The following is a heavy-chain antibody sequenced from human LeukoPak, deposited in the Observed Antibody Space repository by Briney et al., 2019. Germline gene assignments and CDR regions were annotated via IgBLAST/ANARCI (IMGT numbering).Heavy chain of an antibody. CDR3: VREDTPATANY. CDR1: GFNFSIQP. D-gene: IGHD2-21*02. V-gene: IGHV3-23*01. J-gene: IGHJ4*02. CDR2: ISGGGDIT. Sequence: GGSLRLSCAPSGFNFSIQPMSWVPQTPGKGREWVSAISGGGDITYYADSVTGRFTISRDNSKDTLFLQMHSLRPGDTAVYYCVREDTPATANYWGQGTLVTISS.